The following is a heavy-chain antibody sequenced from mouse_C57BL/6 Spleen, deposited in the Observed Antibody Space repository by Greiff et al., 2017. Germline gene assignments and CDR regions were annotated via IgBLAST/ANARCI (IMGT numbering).Heavy chain of an antibody. J-gene: IGHJ4*01. CDR2: ISDGGSYT. Sequence: DVMLVESGGGLVKPGGSLKLSCAASGFTFSSYAMSWVRQTPEKRLEWVATISDGGSYTYYPDNVKGRFTISRDNAKNNLYLQMSHLKSEDTAMYYCAREGPDAMDYWGQGTSVTVSS. CDR1: GFTFSSYA. V-gene: IGHV5-4*01. CDR3: AREGPDAMDY.